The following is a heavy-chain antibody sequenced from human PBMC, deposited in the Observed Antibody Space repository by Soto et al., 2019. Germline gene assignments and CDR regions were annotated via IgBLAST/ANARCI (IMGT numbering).Heavy chain of an antibody. V-gene: IGHV1-18*01. CDR1: GYTFTSYG. D-gene: IGHD3-10*01. Sequence: ASVKVSCKASGYTFTSYGISWVRQAPGQGLEWMGWISAYNGNTNYAQKLQGRVTMTTDTSTSTAYMELRSLRSDDTAVYYCARRPRDLWFGELLGANYYYYYMDVWGKGTTVTVSS. CDR3: ARRPRDLWFGELLGANYYYYYMDV. CDR2: ISAYNGNT. J-gene: IGHJ6*03.